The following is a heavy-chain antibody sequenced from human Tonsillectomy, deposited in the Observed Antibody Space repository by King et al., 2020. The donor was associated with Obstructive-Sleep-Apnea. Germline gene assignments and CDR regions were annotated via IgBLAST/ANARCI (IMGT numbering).Heavy chain of an antibody. Sequence: VQLVESGAEVKKPGSSVKVSCKASGGTFSSYAISWVRQAPGQGLEWMGGIIPIFGTANYAQKFQGRVTITADESTSTAYMELSSLRSEDTAGYYCARGEGYCSSTSCYGEPFDYWGQGTLVTVSS. CDR2: IIPIFGTA. CDR1: GGTFSSYA. D-gene: IGHD2-2*01. CDR3: ARGEGYCSSTSCYGEPFDY. J-gene: IGHJ4*02. V-gene: IGHV1-69*01.